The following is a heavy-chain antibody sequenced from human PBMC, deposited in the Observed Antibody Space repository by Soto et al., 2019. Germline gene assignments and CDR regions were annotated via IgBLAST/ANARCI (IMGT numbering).Heavy chain of an antibody. V-gene: IGHV4-30-2*01. J-gene: IGHJ4*02. CDR1: GGSISSGGYS. D-gene: IGHD5-18*01. Sequence: SETLSLTCAVSGGSISSGGYSWSWIRRPPGKGLEWIGYIYHSGSTYYNPSLKSRVTISVDRSKNQFSLKLSSVTAADTAVYYCTRRRDWTAVDPIDYWGQGTLVTVSS. CDR3: TRRRDWTAVDPIDY. CDR2: IYHSGST.